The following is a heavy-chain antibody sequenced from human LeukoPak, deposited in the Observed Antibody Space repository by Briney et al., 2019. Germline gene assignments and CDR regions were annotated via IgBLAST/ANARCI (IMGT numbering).Heavy chain of an antibody. CDR3: AKVPRQHDNWFDP. J-gene: IGHJ5*02. D-gene: IGHD3-9*01. V-gene: IGHV3-48*01. Sequence: GGSLRLSCVASGFTFSSHSMNWVRQAPGKGLEWISYISSSSTIIHYVDSAKGRFTISRDDAKNSLYLQKNSLGAEDTAIYYCAKVPRQHDNWFDPWGQGTLVTVSS. CDR2: ISSSSTII. CDR1: GFTFSSHS.